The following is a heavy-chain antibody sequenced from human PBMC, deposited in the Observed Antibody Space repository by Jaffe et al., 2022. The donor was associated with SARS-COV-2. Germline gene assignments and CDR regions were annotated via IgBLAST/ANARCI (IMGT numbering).Heavy chain of an antibody. Sequence: EVQLVESGGGLVQPGGSLRLSCAASGFTFSSYWMHWVRQAPGKGLVWVSRINSDGSSTSYADSVKGRFTISRDNAKNTLYLQMNSLRAEDTAVYYCARDLSAPMATIRDAFDIWGQGTMVTVSS. J-gene: IGHJ3*02. V-gene: IGHV3-74*01. CDR2: INSDGSST. CDR3: ARDLSAPMATIRDAFDI. D-gene: IGHD5-12*01. CDR1: GFTFSSYW.